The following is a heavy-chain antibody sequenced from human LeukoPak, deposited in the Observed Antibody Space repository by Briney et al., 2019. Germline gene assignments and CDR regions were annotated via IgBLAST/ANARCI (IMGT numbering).Heavy chain of an antibody. CDR2: IYTSGST. V-gene: IGHV4-61*02. CDR3: ARVNSEAVAAPYYYYYMDV. D-gene: IGHD6-19*01. CDR1: GGSISSGSYY. J-gene: IGHJ6*03. Sequence: SQTLSLTCTVSGGSISSGSYYWSWIRQPGGKGLEWIGRIYTSGSTNYNPSLKSRVTISYTSKNQFSLKLSSVTAADTAVYYCARVNSEAVAAPYYYYYMDVWGKGTTVTISS.